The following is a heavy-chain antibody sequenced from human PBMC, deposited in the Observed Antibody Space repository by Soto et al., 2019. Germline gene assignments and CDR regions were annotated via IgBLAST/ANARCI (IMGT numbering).Heavy chain of an antibody. CDR3: ARDVWGTGEH. Sequence: EVQLVESGGGLVQPGGSLRLSCAVSGFTFSDHYMDWVRQAPGKGLEWVGRTKNKAKSYITEYAASVKDRFTISRDESKNSLYLQMNSLKTDDTAVYYCARDVWGTGEHGGQGTLVTVSS. J-gene: IGHJ4*02. D-gene: IGHD7-27*01. V-gene: IGHV3-72*01. CDR1: GFTFSDHY. CDR2: TKNKAKSYIT.